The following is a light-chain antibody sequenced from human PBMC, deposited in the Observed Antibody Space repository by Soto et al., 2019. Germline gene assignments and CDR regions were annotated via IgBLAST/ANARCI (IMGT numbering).Light chain of an antibody. Sequence: QSVLTQSPSASASLGASVKLTCTLSSGHSSYAIAWHQQQPEKGPRYLMKLNSDGSHSKGDGIPDRFSGSSSGAERYLTISSLQSEDEADYYCQTWGTAIHVFGGGTKVTVL. CDR1: SGHSSYA. J-gene: IGLJ3*02. CDR3: QTWGTAIHV. V-gene: IGLV4-69*01. CDR2: LNSDGSH.